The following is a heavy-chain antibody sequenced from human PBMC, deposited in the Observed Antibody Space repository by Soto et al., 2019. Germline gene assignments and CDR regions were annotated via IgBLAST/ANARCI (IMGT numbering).Heavy chain of an antibody. CDR2: ISTSSSTV. Sequence: GGSLRLSCAASGFIFSSYHMNWVRQAPGRGLEWVSYISTSSSTVYYADSVKGRFTISRDNAKNLLYLQMNSLRDEDTAVYYCAIERYGGDSAYFFDYWGQGTLVTVSS. V-gene: IGHV3-48*02. D-gene: IGHD2-21*02. CDR1: GFIFSSYH. CDR3: AIERYGGDSAYFFDY. J-gene: IGHJ4*02.